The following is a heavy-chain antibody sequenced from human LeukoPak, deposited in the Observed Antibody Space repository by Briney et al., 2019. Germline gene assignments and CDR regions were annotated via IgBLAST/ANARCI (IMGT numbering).Heavy chain of an antibody. CDR1: GGSISSNNYY. CDR2: IYNSGST. CDR3: ARHVADYDFDY. V-gene: IGHV4-39*01. J-gene: IGHJ4*02. Sequence: SETLSLTCSVSGGSISSNNYYWGWIRQPPGKGLEWIGSIYNSGSTYYNPSLKSRVTVSVDRTKNQFSLSLKSVTAADTAVYYCARHVADYDFDYWGQGSLVTVAS. D-gene: IGHD3-16*01.